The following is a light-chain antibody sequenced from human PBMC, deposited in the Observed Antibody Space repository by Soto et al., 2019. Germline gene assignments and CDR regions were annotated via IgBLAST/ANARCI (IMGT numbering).Light chain of an antibody. V-gene: IGKV1-5*01. CDR3: KQYNSRSGA. Sequence: DIQMTQSPSTLSASVGDRVTITCRASQSINNWLAWYQQKPGKAPNLLIYDASNLESGVPSRFSGSVSGREFPLTISSLQPEDSATYYCKQYNSRSGASGQGTKVNIK. J-gene: IGKJ1*01. CDR2: DAS. CDR1: QSINNW.